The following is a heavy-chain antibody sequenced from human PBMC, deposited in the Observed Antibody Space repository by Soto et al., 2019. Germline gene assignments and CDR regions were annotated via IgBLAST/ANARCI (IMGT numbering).Heavy chain of an antibody. CDR2: ISAYNGNT. D-gene: IGHD3-16*01. CDR1: GYTFTNFG. CDR3: ARGGTPIEY. V-gene: IGHV1-18*01. J-gene: IGHJ4*02. Sequence: QVQLVHSGAEVKKPGASVKVSCKASGYTFTNFGISWVRQAPGQGLEWMGWISAYNGNTNYAQKCQGRVTMTTDTPTSTAYMEVRSLRFDDTAVYYCARGGTPIEYWGQGTLVTVYS.